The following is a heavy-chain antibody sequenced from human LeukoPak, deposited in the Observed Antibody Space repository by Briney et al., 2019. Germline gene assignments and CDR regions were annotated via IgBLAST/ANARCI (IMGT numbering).Heavy chain of an antibody. J-gene: IGHJ4*02. CDR3: ARYYYDSRGYYYYYFDY. V-gene: IGHV6-1*01. CDR1: GDSLSSNSAA. Sequence: SQTLSLTCAISGDSLSSNSAAWNWIRQSPSRGLEWLGRTYYRSKWSNDYAVSVKSRITINPDTSRNQFSLQLNSVTPEDTAVYYCARYYYDSRGYYYYYFDYWGQGTLVTVSS. D-gene: IGHD3-22*01. CDR2: TYYRSKWSN.